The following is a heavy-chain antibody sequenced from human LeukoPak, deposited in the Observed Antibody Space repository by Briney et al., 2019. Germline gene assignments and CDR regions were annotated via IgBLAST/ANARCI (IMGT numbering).Heavy chain of an antibody. D-gene: IGHD3-16*01. Sequence: GGSLRLSCTASGFNFNEYAVGWVRQPPGKRLEWVSSINTHSGFIFYADSVTGRFTVSRDNAQSSLYLQMNGLGAEDTAVYYCARELNGYGYYFFDYWGPGTLVTVSS. CDR2: INTHSGFI. V-gene: IGHV3-21*01. CDR1: GFNFNEYA. CDR3: ARELNGYGYYFFDY. J-gene: IGHJ4*02.